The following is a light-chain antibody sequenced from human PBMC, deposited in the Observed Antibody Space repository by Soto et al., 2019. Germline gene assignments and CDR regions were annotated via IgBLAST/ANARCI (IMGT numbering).Light chain of an antibody. CDR1: QTVGRNC. V-gene: IGKV3-20*01. J-gene: IGKJ4*01. Sequence: EIVLTQSPDTLSLSPGETTTLSCRASQTVGRNCLAWYQQKPGRAPRLLIYDASYRATGIPDRFSGSGSETDFTLTISRLEPEDSAVYYCHQCFASPLTFGGGTNVEIK. CDR3: HQCFASPLT. CDR2: DAS.